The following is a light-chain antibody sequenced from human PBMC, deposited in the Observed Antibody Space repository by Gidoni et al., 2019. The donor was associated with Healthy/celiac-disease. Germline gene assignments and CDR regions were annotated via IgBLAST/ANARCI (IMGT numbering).Light chain of an antibody. Sequence: EIVRTQSPDTLSGSPGERATRSCRASQSVSSNLAWYQQKPGQAPRLLIYGASTSATGIPARFSGSGSGTEFTLTISSLQSADFAVSYCQQYNNCPPSWTFGQGTKVEIK. CDR1: QSVSSN. J-gene: IGKJ1*01. V-gene: IGKV3-15*01. CDR2: GAS. CDR3: QQYNNCPPSWT.